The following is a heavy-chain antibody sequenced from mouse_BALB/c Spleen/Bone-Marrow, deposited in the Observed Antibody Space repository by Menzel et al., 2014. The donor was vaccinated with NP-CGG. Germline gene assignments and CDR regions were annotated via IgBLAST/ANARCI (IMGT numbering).Heavy chain of an antibody. Sequence: QVQLQQSGSVLVRPGASVKLSCKASGYTFTSSWMHWAKPRPGQGLEWIGEIHPSSGNTNYNEKFKGKATLTVDTSSSTAYVDLSSLTSEDSAVYYCARYWSGFAYWGQGTLVTVSA. CDR2: IHPSSGNT. CDR1: GYTFTSSW. V-gene: IGHV1S130*01. J-gene: IGHJ3*01. D-gene: IGHD4-1*01. CDR3: ARYWSGFAY.